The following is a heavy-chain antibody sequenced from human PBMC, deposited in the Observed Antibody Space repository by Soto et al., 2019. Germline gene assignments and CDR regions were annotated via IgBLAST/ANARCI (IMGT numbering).Heavy chain of an antibody. CDR3: ARNPTDSYGMDV. Sequence: GGSLRLSCAASGFTFSSYGMHWVRQAPGKGLEWVAVIWYDGSNKYHADSVKGRFTISRDNSKNTLYLQMNSLRAEDTAVYYCARNPTDSYGMDVWGQGTTVTVSS. CDR2: IWYDGSNK. V-gene: IGHV3-33*01. J-gene: IGHJ6*02. CDR1: GFTFSSYG.